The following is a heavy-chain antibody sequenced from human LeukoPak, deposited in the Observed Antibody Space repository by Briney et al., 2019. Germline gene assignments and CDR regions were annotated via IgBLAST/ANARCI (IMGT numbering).Heavy chain of an antibody. Sequence: PSETLSLTCTVAGGSISSYYWSSTQQPARKGLEWIGLIYITGSTNYNPSLKTRVPMSVDTPKNHFSLKLTAVNPEDTPVYTCGRVDMRTGYSSLYVDYWGQGTLVTVSS. CDR2: IYITGST. V-gene: IGHV4-4*07. CDR1: GGSISSYY. CDR3: GRVDMRTGYSSLYVDY. D-gene: IGHD6-13*01. J-gene: IGHJ4*02.